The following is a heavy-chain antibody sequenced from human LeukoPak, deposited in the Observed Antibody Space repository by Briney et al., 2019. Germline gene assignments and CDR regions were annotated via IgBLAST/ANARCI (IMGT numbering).Heavy chain of an antibody. CDR2: IHYSGSP. V-gene: IGHV4-59*12. J-gene: IGHJ4*02. CDR3: ATDLAAAGTDY. CDR1: GGSNY. Sequence: PLETLSLTCTVSGGSNYWSWIRQPPGKGLEWIAYIHYSGSPHYNPSLKSRVTISIDTSENQWSLRLNSVTAADTAVYYCATDLAAAGTDYWGQGTLVTVSS. D-gene: IGHD6-13*01.